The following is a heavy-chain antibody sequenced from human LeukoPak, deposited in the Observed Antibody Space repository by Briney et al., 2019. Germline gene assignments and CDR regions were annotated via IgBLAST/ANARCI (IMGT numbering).Heavy chain of an antibody. Sequence: PGGSLRLSCAASGFTFSSYAMSWVRPAPGKGLEWVAVIWYDGSNKYYADSVKGRFTISRDNSKNTLYLQMNSLRAEDTAVYYCARNQRVGATTPLDYWGQGTLVTVSS. CDR1: GFTFSSYA. J-gene: IGHJ4*02. V-gene: IGHV3-33*08. D-gene: IGHD1-26*01. CDR2: IWYDGSNK. CDR3: ARNQRVGATTPLDY.